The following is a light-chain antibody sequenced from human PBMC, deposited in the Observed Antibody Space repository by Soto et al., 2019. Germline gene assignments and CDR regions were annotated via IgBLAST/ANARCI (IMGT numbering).Light chain of an antibody. CDR1: SSDVGGYNY. V-gene: IGLV2-14*01. CDR3: SSYTSISALYV. J-gene: IGLJ1*01. CDR2: DIS. Sequence: QSVLTQPDTVSGSPGQSITISCTGTSSDVGGYNYVSWYQQHTGKAPKLMIYDISNRPSGVSNSFTVSKTGNTASLTISRLQVEDEADYYCSSYTSISALYVFETGTKVTVL.